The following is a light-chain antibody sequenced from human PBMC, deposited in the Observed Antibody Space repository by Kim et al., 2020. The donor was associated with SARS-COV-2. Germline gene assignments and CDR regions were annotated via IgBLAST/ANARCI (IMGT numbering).Light chain of an antibody. J-gene: IGLJ3*02. V-gene: IGLV1-44*01. CDR3: GTWDGTLNGRV. CDR2: SDN. CDR1: TSNIGSNK. Sequence: GQRVTISCSGSTSNIGSNKVNWYQQVPGTAPQLLIFSDNQRPSGVPDRVSGSKSGTSASLTISGLQPEDEADYYCGTWDGTLNGRVFGGGTKLTVL.